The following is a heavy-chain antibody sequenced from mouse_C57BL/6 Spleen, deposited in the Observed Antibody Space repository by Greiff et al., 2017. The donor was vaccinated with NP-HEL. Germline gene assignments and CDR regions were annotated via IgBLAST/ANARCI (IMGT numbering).Heavy chain of an antibody. V-gene: IGHV2-2*01. Sequence: VMLVESGPGLVQPSQSLSITCTVSGFSLTSYGVHWVRQSPGKGLEWLGVIWSGGSTDYNAAFISRLSISKDNSKSQVFFKMNSLQADDTAIYYCARNSGSTWYFDVWGTGTTVTVSS. CDR1: GFSLTSYG. J-gene: IGHJ1*03. CDR2: IWSGGST. D-gene: IGHD1-1*01. CDR3: ARNSGSTWYFDV.